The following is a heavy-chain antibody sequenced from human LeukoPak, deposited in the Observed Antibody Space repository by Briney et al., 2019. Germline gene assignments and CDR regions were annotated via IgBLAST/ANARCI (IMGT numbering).Heavy chain of an antibody. CDR2: ISYDGSNK. CDR3: ALYGSGSYYNVGIYYYYGMDV. CDR1: GFSFSSYG. D-gene: IGHD3-10*01. V-gene: IGHV3-30*03. J-gene: IGHJ6*02. Sequence: GGSLTLSCVASGFSFSSYGMQWVRQAAGRGREWVAVISYDGSNKYHADSVKGRFTISRDNSKNTLYLQMNSLRAEDTAVYYCALYGSGSYYNVGIYYYYGMDVWGQGTTVTVSS.